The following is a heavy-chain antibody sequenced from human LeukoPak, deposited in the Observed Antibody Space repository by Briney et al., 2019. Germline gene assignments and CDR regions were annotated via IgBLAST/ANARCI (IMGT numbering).Heavy chain of an antibody. V-gene: IGHV3-23*01. Sequence: GGSLRLSCAASGFTFSSYAMSWVRQAPGKGLEWVSAISGSGGSTYYADSVKGRFTISRDNSKNTLYLQMNSLRAEDTAVYYCAKTPPYCSSTSCPFGLDYWSQGTLVTVSS. D-gene: IGHD2-2*01. CDR2: ISGSGGST. J-gene: IGHJ4*02. CDR3: AKTPPYCSSTSCPFGLDY. CDR1: GFTFSSYA.